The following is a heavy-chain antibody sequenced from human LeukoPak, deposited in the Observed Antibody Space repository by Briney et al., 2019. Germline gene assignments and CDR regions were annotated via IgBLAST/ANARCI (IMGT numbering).Heavy chain of an antibody. V-gene: IGHV4-39*07. CDR3: ARGPYFDY. J-gene: IGHJ4*02. Sequence: SETLSLTCTVSGGSISSRSYYWGWIRQPPGKGLGWIGSIYYNGSTYYNPSLKSRVTISLDTSRNQFSLKLSSVTAADTAVYYCARGPYFDYWGQGTLVTVSS. CDR2: IYYNGST. CDR1: GGSISSRSYY.